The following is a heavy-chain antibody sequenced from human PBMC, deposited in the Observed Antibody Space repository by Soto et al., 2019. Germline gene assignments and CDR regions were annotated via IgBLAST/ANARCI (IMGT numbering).Heavy chain of an antibody. J-gene: IGHJ4*02. D-gene: IGHD3-22*01. CDR3: AKVGDSSGCVDY. V-gene: IGHV3-30*18. Sequence: QVQLVESGGGVVQPGRSLRLSCAASGFTFSSYGMHWVRQAPGKGLEWVAVISYDGSNKYYADSVKGRFTISRDNSKNTLYLQMNSLRAEDTAVYYCAKVGDSSGCVDYWGQGTLVIVSS. CDR1: GFTFSSYG. CDR2: ISYDGSNK.